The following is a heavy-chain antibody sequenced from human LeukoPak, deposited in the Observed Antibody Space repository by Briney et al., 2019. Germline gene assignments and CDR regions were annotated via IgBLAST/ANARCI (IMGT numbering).Heavy chain of an antibody. CDR3: ARARGAIPHNWFDP. CDR1: GYSISSGYY. CDR2: IYHSGST. V-gene: IGHV4-38-2*02. D-gene: IGHD3-10*01. Sequence: SETLSLTCTVSGYSISSGYYWGWIRQPPGKGLEWIGSIYHSGSTYYNPSLKSRVTISVDTSENQFSLKLSSVTAADTAVYYCARARGAIPHNWFDPWGQGTLVTVSS. J-gene: IGHJ5*02.